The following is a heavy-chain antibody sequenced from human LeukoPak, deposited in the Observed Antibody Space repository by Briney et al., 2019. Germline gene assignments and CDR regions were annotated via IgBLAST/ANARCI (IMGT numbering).Heavy chain of an antibody. V-gene: IGHV3-30*03. J-gene: IGHJ4*02. Sequence: PGRSLRLSCAASGFTLSSYGMHWVRQAPGKGLEWVAVISYDGSNKYYADSVKGRFTISRDTSKNTLHLQMNSLRAEDTAVYYCARETLVPYFDLWGQGTLVTVSS. CDR3: ARETLVPYFDL. CDR1: GFTLSSYG. D-gene: IGHD2-8*01. CDR2: ISYDGSNK.